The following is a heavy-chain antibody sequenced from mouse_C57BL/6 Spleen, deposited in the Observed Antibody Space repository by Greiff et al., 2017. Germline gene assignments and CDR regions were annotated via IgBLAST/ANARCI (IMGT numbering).Heavy chain of an antibody. J-gene: IGHJ2*01. CDR2: IDPSSGGT. CDR3: ARDDYFDY. V-gene: IGHV1-72*01. Sequence: QVQLQQPGAELVKPGASVKLSCKASGYTFTSYWMNWVKQRPGRGLEWIGRIDPSSGGTKYNEKFKSKATLTVDKPSSTAFMQLSSLASEDSAGESCARDDYFDYWGQGTTLTVAS. CDR1: GYTFTSYW.